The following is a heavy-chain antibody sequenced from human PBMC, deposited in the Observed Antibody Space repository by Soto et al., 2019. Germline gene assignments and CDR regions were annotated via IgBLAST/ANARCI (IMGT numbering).Heavy chain of an antibody. V-gene: IGHV3-33*01. CDR2: IWYDGSKK. Sequence: QVQLVESGGGVVQPGRSLRLSCATSGFTFSTYGFHWVRQAPGKGLEWVAVIWYDGSKKYYADSVKGRFTISRDRSNNTLYLQMNSLRAEDTAIYYCARDAGHFHGSSSYYDYWGQGTLVTVSS. CDR3: ARDAGHFHGSSSYYDY. D-gene: IGHD3-10*01. CDR1: GFTFSTYG. J-gene: IGHJ4*02.